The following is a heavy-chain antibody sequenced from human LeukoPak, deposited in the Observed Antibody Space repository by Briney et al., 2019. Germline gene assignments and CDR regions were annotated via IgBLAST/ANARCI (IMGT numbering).Heavy chain of an antibody. V-gene: IGHV5-51*01. CDR2: IYPGDSDT. Sequence: GESLRISCKGSGYIFTSYLIGWVRQMPGKGLEWMGIIYPGDSDTRYSPSFQGQVTISADESISTAYLQWNSLKASDTAMYFCARRTSGTYLDYWGQGTLVTVSS. D-gene: IGHD1-1*01. CDR1: GYIFTSYL. J-gene: IGHJ4*02. CDR3: ARRTSGTYLDY.